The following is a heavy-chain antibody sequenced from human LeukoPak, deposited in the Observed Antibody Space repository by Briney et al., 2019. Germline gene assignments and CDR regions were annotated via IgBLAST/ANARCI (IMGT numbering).Heavy chain of an antibody. CDR2: MYYTGTT. D-gene: IGHD3-10*01. Sequence: GGSLRLSCGASGFIVSSNFMTWVRQSPGKRLEWVSIMYYTGTTHYADSVKGRFTISRDNSKNTVYLQMNSLRDDDTTVYYCARARGVGELFFESWGQGTLVTVSS. CDR1: GFIVSSNF. J-gene: IGHJ4*02. V-gene: IGHV3-53*01. CDR3: ARARGVGELFFES.